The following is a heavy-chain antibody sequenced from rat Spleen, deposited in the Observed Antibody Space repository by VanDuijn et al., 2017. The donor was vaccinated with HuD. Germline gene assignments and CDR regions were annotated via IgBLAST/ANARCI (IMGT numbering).Heavy chain of an antibody. CDR2: ISYDGSTT. Sequence: EVQLVESGGGLVQPGRSMKLSCAASGFTFSHYDMAWVRQAPKKGLEWVATISYDGSTTYYRDSGKGRFTISRDNAESTLYLQMDSLRSEATATYYCASLMYTPDYLGVMDAWGQGASVTVSS. V-gene: IGHV5-7*01. J-gene: IGHJ4*01. D-gene: IGHD1-6*01. CDR1: GFTFSHYD. CDR3: ASLMYTPDYLGVMDA.